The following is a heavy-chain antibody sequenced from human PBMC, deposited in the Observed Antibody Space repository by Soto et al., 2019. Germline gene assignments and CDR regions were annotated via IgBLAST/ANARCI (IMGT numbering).Heavy chain of an antibody. CDR2: IYYSGST. V-gene: IGHV4-31*03. CDR3: ASRGYSYGFSLGMDV. D-gene: IGHD5-18*01. Sequence: QVQLQESGPGLVKPSQTLSLTCTVSGGSISSGGYYWSWIRQHPGKGLEWIGYIYYSGSTYYNPSHKSRVTISVDTSKNQFSLRLSSVTAADTAVYYCASRGYSYGFSLGMDVWGQGTTVTVSS. CDR1: GGSISSGGYY. J-gene: IGHJ6*02.